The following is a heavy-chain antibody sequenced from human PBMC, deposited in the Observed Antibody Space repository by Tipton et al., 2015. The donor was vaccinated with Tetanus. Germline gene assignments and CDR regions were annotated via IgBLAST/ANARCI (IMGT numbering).Heavy chain of an antibody. V-gene: IGHV1-18*01. CDR2: ISIYNGNT. J-gene: IGHJ5*02. CDR1: GYTFTNYG. CDR3: ARRPKYYYDSSGSWFDL. Sequence: VQLVQSGAEAKKPGASVKVSCKASGYTFTNYGISWVRQAPGQGLEWMGWISIYNGNTNYAEKFQGRVTMTTDTSTNTAYMEVRSLRSDDTAVYYCARRPKYYYDSSGSWFDLWGQGTLVTVSS. D-gene: IGHD3-22*01.